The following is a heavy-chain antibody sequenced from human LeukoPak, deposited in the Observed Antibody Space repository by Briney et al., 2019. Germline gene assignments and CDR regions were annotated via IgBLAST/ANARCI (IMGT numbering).Heavy chain of an antibody. J-gene: IGHJ4*02. CDR2: MSAYNGNT. Sequence: ASVKVSCKASGYTFTSYGISWVRQAPGQGLEWMGWMSAYNGNTNYAQKLQGRVTMTTDTSTSTAYMELRSLRSDDTAVYYCARVDIIVVVPAATNYWGQGTLVTVSS. V-gene: IGHV1-18*01. D-gene: IGHD2-2*01. CDR3: ARVDIIVVVPAATNY. CDR1: GYTFTSYG.